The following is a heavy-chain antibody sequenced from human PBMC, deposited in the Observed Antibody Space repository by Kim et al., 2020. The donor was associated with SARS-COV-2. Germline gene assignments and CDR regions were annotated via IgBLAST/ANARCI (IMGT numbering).Heavy chain of an antibody. Sequence: DYADSVKGRFTISIDNSKSTLYLQMNSLRAEDTAVYYCAREPATGTSAFDVWGQGTTVTVSS. V-gene: IGHV3-33*01. CDR3: AREPATGTSAFDV. D-gene: IGHD6-13*01. J-gene: IGHJ3*01.